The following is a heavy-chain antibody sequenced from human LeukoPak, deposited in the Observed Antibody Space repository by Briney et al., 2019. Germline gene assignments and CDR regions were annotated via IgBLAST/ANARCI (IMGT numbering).Heavy chain of an antibody. D-gene: IGHD6-19*01. CDR3: ARSLWLGDWFDP. CDR1: GFTFSSYS. CDR2: ISSSSSYI. V-gene: IGHV3-21*01. J-gene: IGHJ5*02. Sequence: PGGSLRLSCAASGFTFSSYSMNWVRQAPGKGLEWVSSISSSSSYIYYADSVKGRFIISRDNAKNSLYLQMNSLRAEDTAVYYCARSLWLGDWFDPWGQGTLVTVSS.